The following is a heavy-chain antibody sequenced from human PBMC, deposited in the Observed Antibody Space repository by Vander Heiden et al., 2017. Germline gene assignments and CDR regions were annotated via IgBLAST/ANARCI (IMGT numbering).Heavy chain of an antibody. CDR2: IQNSGIT. CDR1: GRSISSGTYY. CDR3: ARHITTSAIVANY. V-gene: IGHV4-39*01. Sequence: QLQLQDSGPGLVKPSETLTLTCSVPGRSISSGTYYWGWIRQPPGKGLEWIGSIQNSGITHYNPSLMSRVTISVDTSKNQFSLNLSSVTAADTAIYYCARHITTSAIVANYWGQGTLVTVSS. D-gene: IGHD3-22*01. J-gene: IGHJ4*02.